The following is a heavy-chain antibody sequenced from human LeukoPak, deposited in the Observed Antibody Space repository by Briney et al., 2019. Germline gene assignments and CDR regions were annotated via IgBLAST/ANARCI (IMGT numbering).Heavy chain of an antibody. CDR3: ATLESAEYSYGFRQGMSNWFDP. CDR2: FDPEDGET. D-gene: IGHD5-18*01. J-gene: IGHJ5*02. CDR1: GYTLTELS. V-gene: IGHV1-24*01. Sequence: ASVKVSCKVSGYTLTELSMHWVRQAPGKGLEWMGGFDPEDGETIYAQKFQGRVTMTEDTSTDTAYMELSSLRSEDTAVYYCATLESAEYSYGFRQGMSNWFDPWGQGTLVTVSS.